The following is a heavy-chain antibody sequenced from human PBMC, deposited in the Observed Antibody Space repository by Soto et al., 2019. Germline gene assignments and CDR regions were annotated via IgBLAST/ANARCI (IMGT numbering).Heavy chain of an antibody. CDR1: GDSVSSNSAA. D-gene: IGHD5-18*01. CDR2: TYYRSKWYN. V-gene: IGHV6-1*01. CDR3: ARVGYSSYYYGMDV. Sequence: SQTLSITCAISGDSVSSNSAAWNWIRQSPSRGLEWLGRTYYRSKWYNDYAVSVKSRITINPDTSKNQFSLQLNSVAPEDTAVYYCARVGYSSYYYGMDVWGQGTTVTVS. J-gene: IGHJ6*02.